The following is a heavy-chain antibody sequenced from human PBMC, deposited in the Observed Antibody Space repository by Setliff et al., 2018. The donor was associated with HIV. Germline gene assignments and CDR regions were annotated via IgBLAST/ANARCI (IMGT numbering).Heavy chain of an antibody. CDR3: ARVFGPFDY. CDR1: GFTFSNYA. CDR2: ISSSGGAT. Sequence: LRLSCAASGFTFSNYAMSWVRQAPGKGLEWVSTISSSGGATYYTDSVKGRFTISRDNSKNTLYLQMNSLRAEDTAVYYCARVFGPFDYWGQGTLVTV. V-gene: IGHV3-23*01. D-gene: IGHD3-10*02. J-gene: IGHJ4*02.